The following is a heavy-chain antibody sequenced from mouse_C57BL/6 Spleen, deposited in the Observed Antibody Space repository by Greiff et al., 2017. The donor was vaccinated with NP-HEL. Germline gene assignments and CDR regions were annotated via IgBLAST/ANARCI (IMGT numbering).Heavy chain of an antibody. CDR2: IDPSDSYT. V-gene: IGHV1-59*01. CDR3: ARGHYHY. J-gene: IGHJ2*01. D-gene: IGHD5-5*01. CDR1: GYTFTSYW. Sequence: QVQLQQPGAELVRPGTSVKLSCKASGYTFTSYWMHWVKQRPGQGLEWIGVIDPSDSYTNYNQKFKGKATLTVDTSSSTAYTQLSSLTSEDSAVYYCARGHYHYWGQGTTLTVSS.